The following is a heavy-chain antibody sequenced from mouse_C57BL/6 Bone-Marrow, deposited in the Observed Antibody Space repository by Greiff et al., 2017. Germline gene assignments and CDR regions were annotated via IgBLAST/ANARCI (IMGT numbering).Heavy chain of an antibody. D-gene: IGHD2-2*01. Sequence: QVQLQQPGAELVKPGASVTVSCKASGYTFTSYWMHWVKQRPGQGLEWIGRIHPSDSDTNYNQKFKGKATLTADKSSSTAYMQLSRLTSEDSAVYYCAIENGYYLDYWGQGTTLTVSS. V-gene: IGHV1-74*01. CDR1: GYTFTSYW. J-gene: IGHJ2*01. CDR3: AIENGYYLDY. CDR2: IHPSDSDT.